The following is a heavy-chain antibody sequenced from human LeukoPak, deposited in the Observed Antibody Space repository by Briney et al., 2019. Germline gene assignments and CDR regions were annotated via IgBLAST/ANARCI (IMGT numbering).Heavy chain of an antibody. Sequence: AGGSLRLSCAASGFTFSDYYMSWIRQAPGKGLEWVSTLSGSGITTYYADSVKGRFTISRDNSKNTLYLQMNSLRAEDTAVYYCAKGIYSSGWSYFDYWGHGTLVTVSS. CDR2: LSGSGITT. V-gene: IGHV3-23*01. CDR1: GFTFSDYY. J-gene: IGHJ4*01. D-gene: IGHD6-19*01. CDR3: AKGIYSSGWSYFDY.